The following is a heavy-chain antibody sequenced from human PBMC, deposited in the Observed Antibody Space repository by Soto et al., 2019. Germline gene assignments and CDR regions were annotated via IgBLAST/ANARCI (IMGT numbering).Heavy chain of an antibody. D-gene: IGHD5-12*01. CDR1: GYSFTSYW. V-gene: IGHV5-51*01. J-gene: IGHJ3*02. CDR3: ARPIRDGYNYHHAFDI. Sequence: GESLKISCKGSGYSFTSYWIGWVRQMPGKGLEWMGVIYPGDSDTRYSPSFQGQVTISADKSISTAYLQWSSLKASDTAMYYCARPIRDGYNYHHAFDIWGQGTMVTVSS. CDR2: IYPGDSDT.